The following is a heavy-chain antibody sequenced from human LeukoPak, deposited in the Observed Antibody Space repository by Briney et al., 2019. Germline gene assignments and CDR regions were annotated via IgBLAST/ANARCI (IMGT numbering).Heavy chain of an antibody. Sequence: ASVKVSCKASGYTFTSYYMHWVRQAPGQGLEWMGIINPSGGSTSYAQKFQGRVTMTRDTSTSTVYMELSSLRSEDTAVYYCARIKLDSSSWLETIDYWGQGTLVTVSS. CDR3: ARIKLDSSSWLETIDY. CDR2: INPSGGST. D-gene: IGHD6-13*01. J-gene: IGHJ4*02. V-gene: IGHV1-46*01. CDR1: GYTFTSYY.